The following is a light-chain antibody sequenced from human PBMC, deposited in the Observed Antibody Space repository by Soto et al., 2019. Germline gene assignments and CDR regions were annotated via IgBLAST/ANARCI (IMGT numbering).Light chain of an antibody. CDR1: QSVSSH. J-gene: IGKJ4*01. V-gene: IGKV3-11*01. CDR2: DAS. CDR3: QQRSNWPPV. Sequence: EIVLTQSPATLSLSPGERATVSCRASQSVSSHLAWYQQKRGQAPRLLIYDASNRATGIPARFSGSGSGTDFTLTISSLEPEDFAVYYCQQRSNWPPVFGGGTKVDIK.